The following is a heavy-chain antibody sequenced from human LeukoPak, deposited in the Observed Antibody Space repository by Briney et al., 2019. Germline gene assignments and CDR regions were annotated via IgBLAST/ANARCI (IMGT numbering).Heavy chain of an antibody. CDR3: ARDVTPATL. CDR1: GGSISGYY. D-gene: IGHD3-16*01. CDR2: IRSSGST. Sequence: SETLSLTCTVSGGSISGYYWSWIRQPPGKGLEWIGYIRSSGSTNYNPSLKSRVTISMDTSKNQFSLQLSSVTAADTAVYYCARDVTPATLWGQGTLVTVSS. V-gene: IGHV4-59*01. J-gene: IGHJ4*02.